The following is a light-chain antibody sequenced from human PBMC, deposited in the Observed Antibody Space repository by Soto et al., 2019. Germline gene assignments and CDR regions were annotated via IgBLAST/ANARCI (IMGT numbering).Light chain of an antibody. CDR3: QQSDKIPYT. J-gene: IGKJ2*01. CDR2: AAS. CDR1: QSIGMS. V-gene: IGKV1-39*01. Sequence: DIQMTQSPSSLSASVGDRVTITCRASQSIGMSLNWYQQKPGKVPKLLIYAASSLQSGVPSKFSGSGSGTDFTLTISSLHAEDFATYYCQQSDKIPYTFGQGTKLEMK.